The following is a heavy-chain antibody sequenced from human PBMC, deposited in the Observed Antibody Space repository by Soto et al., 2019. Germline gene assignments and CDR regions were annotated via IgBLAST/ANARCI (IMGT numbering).Heavy chain of an antibody. CDR3: AREGPYDSSGPFDP. V-gene: IGHV3-30-3*01. Sequence: PGGSLRLSCAASGFTFSSYAMHWVRQAPGKGLEWVAVISYDGSNKYYADSVKGRFTISRDNSKNTLYLQMNSLRAEDTAVYYCAREGPYDSSGPFDPWGQGT. D-gene: IGHD3-22*01. CDR2: ISYDGSNK. J-gene: IGHJ5*02. CDR1: GFTFSSYA.